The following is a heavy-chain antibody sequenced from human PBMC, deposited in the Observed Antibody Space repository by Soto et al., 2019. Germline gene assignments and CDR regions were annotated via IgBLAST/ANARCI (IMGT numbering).Heavy chain of an antibody. CDR2: IVPLFGTT. Sequence: QVQLVQSGAEVKKPGSSVTVSCKASGGNFSNSGISWVRQAPGQGLEWMGGIVPLFGTTNYAHKFRGRVTFTADEASSTAYMEVASRRSEDTAVYYCARASGRSWYNWFDPWGQGTLVTVST. CDR3: ARASGRSWYNWFDP. D-gene: IGHD6-13*01. CDR1: GGNFSNSG. J-gene: IGHJ5*02. V-gene: IGHV1-69*01.